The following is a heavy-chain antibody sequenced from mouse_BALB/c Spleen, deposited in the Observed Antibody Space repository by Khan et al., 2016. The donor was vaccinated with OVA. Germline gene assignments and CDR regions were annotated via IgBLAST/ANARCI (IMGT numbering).Heavy chain of an antibody. CDR3: VRSGYDYFAY. J-gene: IGHJ3*01. CDR2: IYPGDGET. CDR1: GYAFSSFW. V-gene: IGHV1-80*01. Sequence: VQLQQSGAELVRPGSSVKISCKASGYAFSSFWMNWVKQRPGQGLEWIGQIYPGDGETKYNGKFKGKVTLTADKSSSTAYMQLSSLTSEDSAVYFCVRSGYDYFAYWGQGTLVTVSA. D-gene: IGHD2-14*01.